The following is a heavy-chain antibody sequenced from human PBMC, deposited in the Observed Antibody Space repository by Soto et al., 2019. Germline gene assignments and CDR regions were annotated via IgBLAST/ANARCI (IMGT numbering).Heavy chain of an antibody. D-gene: IGHD3-3*01. J-gene: IGHJ6*02. Sequence: NPSETLSLTCAVYGGSFSGYYWSWIRQPPGKGLEWIGEINHSGSTNYNPSLKSRVTISVDASKNQFSLKLSSVTAADTAVYYCATYYDFWSGYPQAYYGMDVWGQGTTVTVSS. CDR3: ATYYDFWSGYPQAYYGMDV. CDR2: INHSGST. CDR1: GGSFSGYY. V-gene: IGHV4-34*01.